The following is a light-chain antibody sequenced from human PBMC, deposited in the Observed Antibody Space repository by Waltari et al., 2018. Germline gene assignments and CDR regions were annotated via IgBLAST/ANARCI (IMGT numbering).Light chain of an antibody. Sequence: EIVLTQSPATLSLSPGERATLPCRASQRVSSYLAWYQQKPGQAPRLLIYDASNRATGIPARFSGSGSGTEFTLTINSLQPDDFATYYCQHYNSFSHIYTFGQGTKLEI. CDR3: QHYNSFSHIYT. CDR1: QRVSSY. CDR2: DAS. V-gene: IGKV3-11*01. J-gene: IGKJ2*01.